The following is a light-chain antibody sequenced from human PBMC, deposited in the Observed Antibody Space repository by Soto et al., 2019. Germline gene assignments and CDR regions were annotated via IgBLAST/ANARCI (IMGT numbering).Light chain of an antibody. J-gene: IGKJ3*01. CDR3: QQSYSTPFT. CDR2: AAS. Sequence: DIQMTQSPSSLSASVGDRVTITCRASQSISSYLNWYHQKPGKAPKLLIYAASSLQSWVPSRFSGSGSGTDVTLTISSLQPEDFATYYCQQSYSTPFTFGPGTKVDIK. V-gene: IGKV1-39*01. CDR1: QSISSY.